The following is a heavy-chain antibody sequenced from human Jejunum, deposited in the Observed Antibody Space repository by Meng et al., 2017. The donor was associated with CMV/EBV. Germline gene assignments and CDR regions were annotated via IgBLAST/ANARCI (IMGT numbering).Heavy chain of an antibody. V-gene: IGHV4-31*03. CDR2: IYYSGST. Sequence: VTLQWSAPGLVKPYQTLSLTCTVSGGSVSSGGHYWTWIRQHPGKGLEWFGHIYYSGSTFYNPSLKRRVIISIGTSKNQFSLNLRSVTAADTAVYYCARVSSGWDYFDYWGQGTLVTVSS. J-gene: IGHJ4*02. D-gene: IGHD6-19*01. CDR3: ARVSSGWDYFDY. CDR1: GGSVSSGGHY.